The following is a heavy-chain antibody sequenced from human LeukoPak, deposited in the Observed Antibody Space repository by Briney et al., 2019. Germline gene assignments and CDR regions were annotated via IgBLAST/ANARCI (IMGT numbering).Heavy chain of an antibody. J-gene: IGHJ4*02. CDR1: GGTFSSYA. D-gene: IGHD3-10*01. CDR3: AREGSRGGGGSGSYYNQVGYFDY. Sequence: SVKVSCKASGGTFSSYAISWVRQAPGQGLEWMGRIIPILGIANYAQKFQGRVTITADKSTSTAYMELSSLRSEDTAVYYCAREGSRGGGGSGSYYNQVGYFDYWGQGTLVTVSS. V-gene: IGHV1-69*04. CDR2: IIPILGIA.